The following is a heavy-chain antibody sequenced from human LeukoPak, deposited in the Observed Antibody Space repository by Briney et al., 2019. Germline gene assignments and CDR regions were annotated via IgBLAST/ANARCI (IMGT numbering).Heavy chain of an antibody. CDR1: GYTFNSYG. V-gene: IGHV1-18*01. Sequence: GASVKVSCKASGYTFNSYGINWVRQAPGQGLEWMGWINTYNGNTNYAQTLQGRVTMTRDTSTSTVYMELSSLRSEDTAVYYCAGDRRDGYNYGAFDIWGQGTMVTVSS. D-gene: IGHD5-24*01. CDR2: INTYNGNT. J-gene: IGHJ3*02. CDR3: AGDRRDGYNYGAFDI.